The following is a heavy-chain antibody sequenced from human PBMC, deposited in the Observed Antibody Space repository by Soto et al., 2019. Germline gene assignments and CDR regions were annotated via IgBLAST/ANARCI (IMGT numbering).Heavy chain of an antibody. V-gene: IGHV3-66*01. J-gene: IGHJ3*01. CDR1: GFSVSEKH. CDR2: IYSTYGRSRT. CDR3: ARADRSAFEV. Sequence: EEQLVESGGGLVQLGGSLRLSCAASGFSVSEKHMSWVRQAPGEGLEWVASIYSTYGRSRTAYADSVEGRFTISRDNSKNTLSRQMNALRAVDMAVYYGARADRSAFEVWGQGAMVIVSS.